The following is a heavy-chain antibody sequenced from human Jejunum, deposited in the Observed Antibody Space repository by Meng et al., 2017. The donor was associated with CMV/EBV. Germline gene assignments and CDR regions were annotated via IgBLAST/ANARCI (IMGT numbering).Heavy chain of an antibody. Sequence: EVQLLQTGGGLVQPGGSLRLSCAASGFTFSGYAMNWVRQAPGKGLEWVSSITGSGDTTYYADSVRGRFTISRDNSKDTLDLEMNNLRAEDTAVYYCAQTWNWLPFEYWGQGTLVTVSS. CDR3: AQTWNWLPFEY. D-gene: IGHD1-7*01. V-gene: IGHV3-23*01. CDR2: ITGSGDTT. CDR1: GFTFSGYA. J-gene: IGHJ4*02.